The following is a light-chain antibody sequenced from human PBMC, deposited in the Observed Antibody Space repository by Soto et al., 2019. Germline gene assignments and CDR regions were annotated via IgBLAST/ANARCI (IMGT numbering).Light chain of an antibody. Sequence: QSVLTQPPSASGAPGQRVTISCSGSSSNIGSNTVNWYQQLLGTAPKLLIYKNNQRPSGVPDRFSGSKSGTSASLAISGLQSEDGADYYCAAWDDSLNGYVFGTGTKLTVL. J-gene: IGLJ1*01. CDR3: AAWDDSLNGYV. CDR1: SSNIGSNT. V-gene: IGLV1-44*01. CDR2: KNN.